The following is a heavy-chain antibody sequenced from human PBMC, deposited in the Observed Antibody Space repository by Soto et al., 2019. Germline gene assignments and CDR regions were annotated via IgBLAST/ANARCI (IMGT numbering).Heavy chain of an antibody. V-gene: IGHV4-34*01. J-gene: IGHJ6*02. CDR3: ARSLAARPIYGMDV. D-gene: IGHD6-6*01. CDR1: GGSFSVYY. CDR2: INHSGST. Sequence: SETLSLTCAVYGGSFSVYYWSWIRQPPGKGLEWIGEINHSGSTNYNPSLKSRVTISVDTSKNQFSLKLSSVTAADTAVYYCARSLAARPIYGMDVWGQGTTVTVSS.